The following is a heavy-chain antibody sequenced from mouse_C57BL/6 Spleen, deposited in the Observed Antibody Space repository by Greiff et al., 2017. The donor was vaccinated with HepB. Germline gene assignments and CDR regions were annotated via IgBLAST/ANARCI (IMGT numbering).Heavy chain of an antibody. Sequence: VQLKESGAELVKPGASVKLSCTASGFNIKDYYMHWVKQRTEQGLEWIGRIDPEDGETKYAPKFQGKATITADTSSNTAYLQLSSLTSEDTAVYYCAKRYYGSSYAMDYWGQGTSVTVSS. CDR1: GFNIKDYY. V-gene: IGHV14-2*01. CDR2: IDPEDGET. J-gene: IGHJ4*01. CDR3: AKRYYGSSYAMDY. D-gene: IGHD1-1*01.